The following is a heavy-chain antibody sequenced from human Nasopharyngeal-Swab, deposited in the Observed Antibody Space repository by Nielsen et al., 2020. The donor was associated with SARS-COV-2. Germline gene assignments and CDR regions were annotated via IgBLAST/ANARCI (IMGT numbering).Heavy chain of an antibody. CDR3: AHKGWGYSSGYFDY. V-gene: IGHV2-5*02. CDR2: IYWDDDK. CDR1: GFSLSTSGVG. J-gene: IGHJ4*02. D-gene: IGHD6-19*01. Sequence: SGPTLVKPTQTLTLTCTFSGFSLSTSGVGVGWIRQPPGKALEWLALIYWDDDKRYSPSLKSRLTITKDTSKNQVVLTMTNMDPVDTATYYCAHKGWGYSSGYFDYWGQGTLVTVSS.